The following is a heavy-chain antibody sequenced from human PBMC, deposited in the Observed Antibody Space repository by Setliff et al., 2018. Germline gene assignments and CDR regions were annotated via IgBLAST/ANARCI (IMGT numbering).Heavy chain of an antibody. CDR1: GYSISSGYI. J-gene: IGHJ6*03. D-gene: IGHD6-19*01. CDR3: AREQWLDPPGYYYMDV. Sequence: PSETLSLTCTVSGYSISSGYIWGWIRQPPGKGLEWVGNIGHTGSINYNPSLKSRVTMSVDTSKNQFSLKLSSVTAADMAVYYCAREQWLDPPGYYYMDVWAKGTTVTVSS. CDR2: IGHTGSI. V-gene: IGHV4-38-2*02.